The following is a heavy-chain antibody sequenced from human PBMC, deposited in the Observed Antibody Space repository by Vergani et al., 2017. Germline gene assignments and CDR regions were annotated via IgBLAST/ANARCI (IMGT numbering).Heavy chain of an antibody. V-gene: IGHV1-46*03. Sequence: QVQLVQSGAEVKKPGASVKVSCKASGYTFTSYYMHWVRQAPGQGLEWMGIINPSGGSTSYAQQFQGRLPMTRDTSTSTVYMDLSNLRSEDTAVYYCARPHGDILPPDPRRLDYWGQGTLVTVSS. CDR2: INPSGGST. CDR3: ARPHGDILPPDPRRLDY. CDR1: GYTFTSYY. J-gene: IGHJ4*02.